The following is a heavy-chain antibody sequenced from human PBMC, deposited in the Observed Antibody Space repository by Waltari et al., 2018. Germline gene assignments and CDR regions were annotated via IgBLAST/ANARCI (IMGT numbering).Heavy chain of an antibody. D-gene: IGHD6-19*01. V-gene: IGHV4-38-2*01. CDR3: ARVSSGWANWFDP. J-gene: IGHJ5*02. CDR1: GYSISSGYY. Sequence: QVQLQESGPGLVKPSETLSLTCAVSGYSISSGYYWDWIRQPPGKGLEWIGSIYHSGSTYYNPSLKSRVTISVDTSKNQFSLKLSSVTAADTAVYYCARVSSGWANWFDPWGQGTLVTVSS. CDR2: IYHSGST.